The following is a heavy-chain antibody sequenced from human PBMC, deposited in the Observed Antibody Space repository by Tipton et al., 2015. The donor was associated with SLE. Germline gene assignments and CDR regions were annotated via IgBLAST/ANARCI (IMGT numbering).Heavy chain of an antibody. J-gene: IGHJ5*02. CDR2: IYHSGST. D-gene: IGHD5-24*01. Sequence: LRLSCTVSGGSISSGYYWGWIRQPPGKGLEWIGTIYHSGSTYYNPSLKSRVTISVDTSKNQFSLKLTSVTAADTAVYYCAREGERWLLGHNWFDPWGQGTLVTVSS. CDR3: AREGERWLLGHNWFDP. CDR1: GGSISSGYY. V-gene: IGHV4-38-2*02.